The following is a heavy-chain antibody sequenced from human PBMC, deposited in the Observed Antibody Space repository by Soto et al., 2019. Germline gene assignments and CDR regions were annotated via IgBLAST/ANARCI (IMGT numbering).Heavy chain of an antibody. D-gene: IGHD3-3*01. CDR2: ISAYNGNT. CDR3: ARDSDLFGVVIIGGNWFDP. V-gene: IGHV1-18*01. Sequence: QVQLVQSGAEVKKPGASVKVSCKASGYTFTSYGISWVRQAPGQGLEWMGWISAYNGNTNYAQKLQGRVTMTTDTSTSTAYMELRSLRSDDTAVYYCARDSDLFGVVIIGGNWFDPWGQGTLVTVSS. CDR1: GYTFTSYG. J-gene: IGHJ5*02.